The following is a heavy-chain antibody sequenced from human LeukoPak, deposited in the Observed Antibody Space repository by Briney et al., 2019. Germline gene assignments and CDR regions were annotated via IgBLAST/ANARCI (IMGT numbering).Heavy chain of an antibody. D-gene: IGHD2-2*02. CDR3: AKDPGLDIVVVPAAIEGDY. V-gene: IGHV3-30*02. Sequence: GGSLRLSCAASGFTFSSYGMHWFRQAPGKGLEWVAFIRYDGSNKYYADSVKGRFTISRDNSKNTLYLQMNSLRAEDTAVYYCAKDPGLDIVVVPAAIEGDYWGQGTLVTVSS. CDR1: GFTFSSYG. J-gene: IGHJ4*02. CDR2: IRYDGSNK.